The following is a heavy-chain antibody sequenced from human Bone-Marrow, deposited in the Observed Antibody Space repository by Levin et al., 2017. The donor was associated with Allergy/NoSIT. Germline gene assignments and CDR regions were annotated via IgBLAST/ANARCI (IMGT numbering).Heavy chain of an antibody. V-gene: IGHV3-64*01. Sequence: LSLTCAASGFTFSSYPMHWVRQAPGKGLEYVSAISASGGSTFYVNSVKGRFTFSRDNSKNTLYLQMGSLRAEDMAVYYCARGHYFGSGMYYFDYWGQGTLVTVSS. D-gene: IGHD3-10*01. CDR1: GFTFSSYP. CDR3: ARGHYFGSGMYYFDY. J-gene: IGHJ4*02. CDR2: ISASGGST.